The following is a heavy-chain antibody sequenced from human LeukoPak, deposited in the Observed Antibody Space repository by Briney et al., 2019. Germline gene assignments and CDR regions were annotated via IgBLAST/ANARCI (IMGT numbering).Heavy chain of an antibody. J-gene: IGHJ4*02. D-gene: IGHD6-6*01. Sequence: PGGSLRLSCAASGFDFNTYGMHWVRQAPGKGLEWVALIWYDGTITYYADSVKGRFTISRDNSKNTLYLQLTSLRAEDTATYYCAKVSVQYSSSSDAFDYWGRGTPVTVSS. CDR2: IWYDGTIT. CDR3: AKVSVQYSSSSDAFDY. V-gene: IGHV3-33*03. CDR1: GFDFNTYG.